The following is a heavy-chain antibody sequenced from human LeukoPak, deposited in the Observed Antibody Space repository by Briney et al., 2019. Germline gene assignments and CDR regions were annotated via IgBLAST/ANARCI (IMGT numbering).Heavy chain of an antibody. J-gene: IGHJ4*01. CDR3: AKASPGGSCPLD. D-gene: IGHD2-15*01. CDR2: ISSSSSTI. CDR1: GFTFSSYS. Sequence: PGGSLRLSCAASGFTFSSYSMNWVRQAPGKGLEWVSYISSSSSTIYYADSVKGRFTISRDNSKNTLYLQVSSLRAEDTAVYYCAKASPGGSCPLDWGQGTLVTVSS. V-gene: IGHV3-48*01.